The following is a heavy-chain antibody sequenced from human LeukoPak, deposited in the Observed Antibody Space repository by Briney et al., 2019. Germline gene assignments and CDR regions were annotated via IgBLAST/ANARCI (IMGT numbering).Heavy chain of an antibody. J-gene: IGHJ5*02. D-gene: IGHD1-26*01. CDR2: ISSSSSTI. CDR3: AREISGSYYSNWFDP. Sequence: GGSLRLSCAASGFTFSSYSVNWVRQAPGKGLEWVSYISSSSSTIYYADSVKGRFTISRDNAKNSLYLQMNSLRAEDTAVYYCAREISGSYYSNWFDPWGQGTLVTVSS. V-gene: IGHV3-48*01. CDR1: GFTFSSYS.